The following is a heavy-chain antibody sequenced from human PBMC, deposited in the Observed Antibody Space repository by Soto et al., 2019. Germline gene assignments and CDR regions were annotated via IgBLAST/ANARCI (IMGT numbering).Heavy chain of an antibody. CDR1: GFTFSSYS. J-gene: IGHJ6*03. Sequence: GGSLRLSCAASGFTFSSYSMNWVRQAPGKGLEWVSYISSSSSTIYYADSVKGRFTISRDNAKNSLYLQMNSLRAEETAVYYCARDGRGYSGYEVYYYYYYYMDVWGKGTTVTVSS. CDR3: ARDGRGYSGYEVYYYYYYYMDV. CDR2: ISSSSSTI. V-gene: IGHV3-48*01. D-gene: IGHD5-12*01.